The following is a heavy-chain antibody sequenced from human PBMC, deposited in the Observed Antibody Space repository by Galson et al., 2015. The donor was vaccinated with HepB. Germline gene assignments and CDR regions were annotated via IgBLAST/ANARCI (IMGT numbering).Heavy chain of an antibody. V-gene: IGHV1-18*01. J-gene: IGHJ5*02. CDR2: ISAYNGNT. CDR1: GYTFTSYG. D-gene: IGHD3-10*01. Sequence: SVKVSCKASGYTFTSYGISWVRQAPGQGLEWMGWISAYNGNTKYARKVQGRVTMTTDTSTSTAYMEVRSLRSDDTAVYYCARASQITMVRGRFDPWGQGTLVTVSS. CDR3: ARASQITMVRGRFDP.